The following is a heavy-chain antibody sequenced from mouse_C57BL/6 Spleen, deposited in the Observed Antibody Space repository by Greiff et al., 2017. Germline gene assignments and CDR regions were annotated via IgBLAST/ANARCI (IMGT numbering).Heavy chain of an antibody. CDR2: INPSTGGT. CDR3: ARSDYALFDY. D-gene: IGHD2-4*01. V-gene: IGHV1-42*01. J-gene: IGHJ2*01. CDR1: GYSFTGYY. Sequence: EVKLQESGPELVKPGASVKISCKASGYSFTGYYMNWVKQSPEKSLEWIGEINPSTGGTTYNQKFKAKATLTVDKSSSTAYMQLKSLTSEDSAVYYCARSDYALFDYWGQGTTLTVSS.